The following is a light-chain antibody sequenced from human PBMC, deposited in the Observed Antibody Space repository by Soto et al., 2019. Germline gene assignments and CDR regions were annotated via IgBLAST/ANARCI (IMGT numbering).Light chain of an antibody. J-gene: IGKJ4*01. Sequence: EVVLTQSPDTLSLSVGERASLSCRASQSISSNFLAWYQQKPGQAPRLLIYSASTRATGIPDRFSGSGSGTDFTLTISRLEPEDFAVYFCQQYGTSPPLTFGGGTTVDI. V-gene: IGKV3-20*01. CDR2: SAS. CDR3: QQYGTSPPLT. CDR1: QSISSNF.